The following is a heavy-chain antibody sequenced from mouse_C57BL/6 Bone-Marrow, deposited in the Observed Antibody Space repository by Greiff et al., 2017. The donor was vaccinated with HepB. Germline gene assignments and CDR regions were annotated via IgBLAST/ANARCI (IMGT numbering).Heavy chain of an antibody. CDR2: INYDGSST. Sequence: LQESEGGLVQPGSSMKLSCTASGFTFSDYYMAWVRQVPEKGLEWVANINYDGSSTYYLDSLKSRFIISRDNAKNILYLQMSSLKSEDTATYYCARESLLWPYYFDYWGQGTTLTVSS. V-gene: IGHV5-16*01. D-gene: IGHD1-1*02. J-gene: IGHJ2*01. CDR3: ARESLLWPYYFDY. CDR1: GFTFSDYY.